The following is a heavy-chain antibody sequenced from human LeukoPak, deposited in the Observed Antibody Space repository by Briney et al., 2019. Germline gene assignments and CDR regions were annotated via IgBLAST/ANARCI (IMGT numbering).Heavy chain of an antibody. CDR2: INAGNGNT. CDR1: GYTFTSYA. CDR3: AREKIPIAAAGTGLVDY. Sequence: GASVKVSCKASGYTFTSYAMHWVRQAPGQRLEWMGWINAGNGNTKYSQKFQGRVTITRDTSASTAYMELRSLRSDDTAVYYCAREKIPIAAAGTGLVDYWGQGTLVTVSS. D-gene: IGHD6-13*01. V-gene: IGHV1-3*01. J-gene: IGHJ4*02.